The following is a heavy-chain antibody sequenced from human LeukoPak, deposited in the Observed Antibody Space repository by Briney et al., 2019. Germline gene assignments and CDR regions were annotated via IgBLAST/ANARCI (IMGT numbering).Heavy chain of an antibody. CDR3: AKSPNGGNGSGLRYFDWLLPTYYYFDY. CDR1: GFTFDDYA. D-gene: IGHD3-9*01. J-gene: IGHJ4*02. Sequence: GGSLRLSCAASGFTFDDYAMHWVRQAPGKGLEWVSGISWNSGSIGYADSVKGRFTISRDNAKNSLYLQMNSLRAEDTALYYCAKSPNGGNGSGLRYFDWLLPTYYYFDYWGQGTLVTVSS. V-gene: IGHV3-9*01. CDR2: ISWNSGSI.